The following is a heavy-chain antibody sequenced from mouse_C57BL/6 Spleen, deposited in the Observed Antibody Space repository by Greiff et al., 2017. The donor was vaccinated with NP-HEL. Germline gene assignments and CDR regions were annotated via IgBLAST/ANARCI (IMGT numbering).Heavy chain of an antibody. D-gene: IGHD1-1*01. CDR2: INYDGSST. J-gene: IGHJ2*01. Sequence: VQLKESEGGLVQPGSSMKLSCTASGFTFSDYYMAWVRQVPEKGLEWVANINYDGSSTYYLDSLKSRFIISRDNAKNILYLQMSSLKSEDTATYYCAREHYGSRGPRFDYWGQGTTLTVSS. CDR3: AREHYGSRGPRFDY. CDR1: GFTFSDYY. V-gene: IGHV5-16*01.